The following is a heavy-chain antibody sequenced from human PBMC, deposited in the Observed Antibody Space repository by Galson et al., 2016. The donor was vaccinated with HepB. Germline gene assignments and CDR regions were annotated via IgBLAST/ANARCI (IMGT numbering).Heavy chain of an antibody. Sequence: SLRLSCAASGFIFDDYSMHWVRQTPGKGLEWLSLISWDGQTSYYRDSLRGRFTISRDNSNHSLYLQMDSLTTEDTALYYCARSYYDSGYYLDHWGQGTLVTVSA. CDR3: ARSYYDSGYYLDH. CDR2: ISWDGQTS. J-gene: IGHJ4*02. CDR1: GFIFDDYS. V-gene: IGHV3-43*01. D-gene: IGHD3-16*01.